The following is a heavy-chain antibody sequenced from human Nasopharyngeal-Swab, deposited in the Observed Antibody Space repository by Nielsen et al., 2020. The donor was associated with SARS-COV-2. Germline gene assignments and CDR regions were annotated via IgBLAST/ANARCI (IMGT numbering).Heavy chain of an antibody. CDR1: GYTFTSYD. CDR2: MNPNSGNT. J-gene: IGHJ6*02. Sequence: ASVKVSCKASGYTFTSYDINWVRQATGQGLEWMGWMNPNSGNTGYAQKFQGRVTMTRNTSISTAYMELSGLRSEDTAVYYCARDTRMSYYYYYGMDVWGQGTTVTVSS. D-gene: IGHD2-15*01. CDR3: ARDTRMSYYYYYGMDV. V-gene: IGHV1-8*01.